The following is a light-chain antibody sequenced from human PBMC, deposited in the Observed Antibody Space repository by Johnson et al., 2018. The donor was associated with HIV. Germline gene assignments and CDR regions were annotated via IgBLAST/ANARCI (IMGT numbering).Light chain of an antibody. J-gene: IGLJ1*01. Sequence: QSVLTQPPSVSAAPGQKVTISCSGSSSNIGNNYVSWYQQLPGTAPKLLIYENNKRPAGIPDRFSGSKSGKSATLAITGLQTGDEADYYCGTWDSSLSAHYVFGTGTTISVL. CDR1: SSNIGNNY. CDR3: GTWDSSLSAHYV. V-gene: IGLV1-51*02. CDR2: ENN.